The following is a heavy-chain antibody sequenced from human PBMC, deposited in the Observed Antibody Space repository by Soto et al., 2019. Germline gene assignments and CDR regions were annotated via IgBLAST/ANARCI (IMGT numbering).Heavy chain of an antibody. Sequence: ASVKVSCQASGYTLTGSYMHWVRQAPGQGLEWMGWINPNRGGTNYAQKFQGRVTMTRDTSLSTAYMELSRLSSDDTAVYYCASDRVSSSGRGVIYYYYGMDVWGQGTTVTVS. CDR1: GYTLTGSY. D-gene: IGHD3-10*01. J-gene: IGHJ6*02. CDR2: INPNRGGT. V-gene: IGHV1-2*02. CDR3: ASDRVSSSGRGVIYYYYGMDV.